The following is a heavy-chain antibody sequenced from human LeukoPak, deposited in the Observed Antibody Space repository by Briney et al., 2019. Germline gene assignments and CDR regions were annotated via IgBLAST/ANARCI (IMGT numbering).Heavy chain of an antibody. Sequence: GGSLRLSCAASGFTSSNAWMSWVRQAPGKGLEWVGRIKSKTDGGTTDYAAPVKGRFTISRDDSKDTLYLQMNSLRTEDTAVYYCTSLRGSSSQYFQYWGQGTLVTVSS. CDR1: GFTSSNAW. D-gene: IGHD6-13*01. J-gene: IGHJ1*01. V-gene: IGHV3-15*01. CDR2: IKSKTDGGTT. CDR3: TSLRGSSSQYFQY.